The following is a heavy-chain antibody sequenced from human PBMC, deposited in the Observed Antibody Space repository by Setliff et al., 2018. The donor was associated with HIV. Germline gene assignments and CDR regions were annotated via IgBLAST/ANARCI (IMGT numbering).Heavy chain of an antibody. Sequence: SETLSLTCAVSGGSISSSNWWSWVRQPPGKGLEWIGEIYHSGSTNYNPSLKSRVTISVDKSKIQFSLKLSSVTAADTAVYYCARIGYGYYYGMDVWGQGTTVTSP. CDR3: ARIGYGYYYGMDV. J-gene: IGHJ6*02. CDR1: GGSISSSNW. CDR2: IYHSGST. D-gene: IGHD5-18*01. V-gene: IGHV4-4*02.